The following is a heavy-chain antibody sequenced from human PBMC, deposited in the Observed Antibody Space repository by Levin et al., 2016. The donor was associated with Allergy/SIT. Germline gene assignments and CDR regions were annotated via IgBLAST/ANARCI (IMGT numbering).Heavy chain of an antibody. Sequence: SETLSLTCAVYEGSFSGYYWTWIRQPPGMGLEWIGEINHSGSTNYNPSLRSRVTISVDPSKNQFSLKLSSVTAADTAVYYCARSYIPVNWFDPWGQGTLVTVSS. CDR2: INHSGST. V-gene: IGHV4-34*01. CDR1: EGSFSGYY. CDR3: ARSYIPVNWFDP. J-gene: IGHJ5*02. D-gene: IGHD3-10*01.